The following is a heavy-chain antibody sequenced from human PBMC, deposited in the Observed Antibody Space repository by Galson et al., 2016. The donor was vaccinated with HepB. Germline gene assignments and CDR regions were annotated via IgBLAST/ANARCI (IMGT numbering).Heavy chain of an antibody. V-gene: IGHV3-30-3*01. CDR1: GFAFSRFA. CDR2: ISYDGSNT. CDR3: ARDSGPAWSYLDH. D-gene: IGHD2-15*01. Sequence: SLRLSCAASGFAFSRFAMHWVRQAPGKGLEWVALISYDGSNTYYPDSVKGRFTISRDNSKNTLFLQMDRLRADDTAVYFCARDSGPAWSYLDHLGERSRVTVPS. J-gene: IGHJ4*02.